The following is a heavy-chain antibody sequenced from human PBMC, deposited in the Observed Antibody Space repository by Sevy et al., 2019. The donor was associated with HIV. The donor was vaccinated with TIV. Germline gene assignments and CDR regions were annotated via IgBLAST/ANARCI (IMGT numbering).Heavy chain of an antibody. V-gene: IGHV3-23*01. CDR1: GFTFNKYS. Sequence: GGSLRLSCAASGFTFNKYSMSRVRQPPWKGLEWVATLSFGCGEINYADSVKGRFTISRDNSKNSFYLQMNNLRAEDTALYYCAREGCTKPHDYWGQGTLVTVSS. CDR3: AREGCTKPHDY. CDR2: LSFGCGEI. J-gene: IGHJ4*02. D-gene: IGHD2-8*01.